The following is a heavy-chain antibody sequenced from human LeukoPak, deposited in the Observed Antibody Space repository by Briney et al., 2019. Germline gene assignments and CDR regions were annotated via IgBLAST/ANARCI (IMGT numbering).Heavy chain of an antibody. Sequence: PGGSLRLSCAASGFTFSNSAMSWVRQAPGKGLEWVSAISGSGGSAYYADSVKGRFTISRVNSKNTLYLQMNSLRAEDTAVYYCASDSGGRRDAFNIWGQGTMVTVSS. D-gene: IGHD2-21*01. CDR1: GFTFSNSA. J-gene: IGHJ3*02. CDR3: ASDSGGRRDAFNI. CDR2: ISGSGGSA. V-gene: IGHV3-23*01.